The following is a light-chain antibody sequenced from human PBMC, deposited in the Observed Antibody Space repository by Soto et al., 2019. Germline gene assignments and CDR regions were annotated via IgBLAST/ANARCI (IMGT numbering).Light chain of an antibody. CDR1: QGISSY. Sequence: IQLTQSPSSLSASLGDRVTITCRASQGISSYLACYQQKPGKAPKLLIYDASTLQSGVPSRFSGSGSGTDFTLTISSLQPEDFATYYCQQLNSYPITFGQGTRLEIK. V-gene: IGKV1-9*01. CDR2: DAS. CDR3: QQLNSYPIT. J-gene: IGKJ5*01.